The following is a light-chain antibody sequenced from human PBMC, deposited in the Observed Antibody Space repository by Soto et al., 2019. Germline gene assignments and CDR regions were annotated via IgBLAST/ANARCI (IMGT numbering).Light chain of an antibody. J-gene: IGKJ1*01. Sequence: EIVLTQSPGTLSLSPGERATLSCRASQSVNFSYLAWYQQKPGQAPRLLIYGPSSRATGIPDKFSGSGSGTAFTLTISRREPEDLAVYYCHQYGTSPPWTFGPGTKVEI. CDR3: HQYGTSPPWT. CDR2: GPS. CDR1: QSVNFSY. V-gene: IGKV3-20*01.